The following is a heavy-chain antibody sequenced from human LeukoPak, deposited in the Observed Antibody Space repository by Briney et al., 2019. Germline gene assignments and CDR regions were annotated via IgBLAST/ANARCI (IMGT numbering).Heavy chain of an antibody. J-gene: IGHJ4*02. CDR1: GDSINNDTYY. D-gene: IGHD3-3*01. CDR2: MYVSGSS. Sequence: SETLSLTCIVSGDSINNDTYYWNCIRPPAGKGLEWIGRMYVSGSSNYTPALKSRVSMSVDTSKSQFSLRLCSVTAAETGTYFCARGSYIISSGYYRPFDNWGQGIRVIVSS. V-gene: IGHV4-61*02. CDR3: ARGSYIISSGYYRPFDN.